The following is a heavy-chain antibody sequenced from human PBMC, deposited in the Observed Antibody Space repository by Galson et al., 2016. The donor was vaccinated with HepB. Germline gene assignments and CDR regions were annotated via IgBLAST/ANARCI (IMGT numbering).Heavy chain of an antibody. CDR2: ISGSGANF. V-gene: IGHV3-23*01. CDR1: GFTFSNYA. D-gene: IGHD6-19*01. CDR3: ARDQLGGWYEEY. Sequence: SLRLSCAASGFTFSNYAMSWVRQAPGKGLEWVSSISGSGANFYYADSVQGRFSISRDSATSTLYLQMNSLKVEDTAIYYCARDQLGGWYEEYWGQGTLVPVSS. J-gene: IGHJ4*02.